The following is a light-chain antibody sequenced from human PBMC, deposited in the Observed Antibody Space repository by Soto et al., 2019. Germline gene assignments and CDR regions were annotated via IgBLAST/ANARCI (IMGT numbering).Light chain of an antibody. CDR2: DAS. V-gene: IGKV3-11*01. J-gene: IGKJ4*01. CDR1: QSVSSY. Sequence: EIVLTQSPATLSLSPGERATLSCRASQSVSSYLAWYQQKPGQAPRLLIYDASNRATGIPARFSGSGSGTDFTLTISSLEPEDFAVYYSQQRSSWPPTFGGGTKVEIK. CDR3: QQRSSWPPT.